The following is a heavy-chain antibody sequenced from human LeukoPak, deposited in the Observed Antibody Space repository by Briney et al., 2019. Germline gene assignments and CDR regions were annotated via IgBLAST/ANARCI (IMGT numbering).Heavy chain of an antibody. CDR2: INPNSGGT. CDR3: ARDLVSTGPYGMDV. J-gene: IGHJ6*02. Sequence: ASVKVSCKASGYTFTGHYMHWVRQAPGQGLEWMGWINPNSGGTKYAQKFQGRVTLTRDTSISTAYMELSRLRSDDTAVYYCARDLVSTGPYGMDVWGQGTTVTVSS. V-gene: IGHV1-2*02. D-gene: IGHD2-8*02. CDR1: GYTFTGHY.